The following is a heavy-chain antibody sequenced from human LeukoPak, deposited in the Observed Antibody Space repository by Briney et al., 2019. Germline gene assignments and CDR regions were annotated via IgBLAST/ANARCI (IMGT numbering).Heavy chain of an antibody. CDR2: ISYDGSNK. D-gene: IGHD3-10*01. Sequence: GGSLRLSCAASGFTFSSYGMHWVRQAPGKGLEWVAVISYDGSNKYYADSVKGRFTISRDNSKNTLYLQMNSLRAEDTAVYYCAKHRSSGSSLIGWSDPWGQGTLVTVSS. CDR1: GFTFSSYG. J-gene: IGHJ5*02. V-gene: IGHV3-30*18. CDR3: AKHRSSGSSLIGWSDP.